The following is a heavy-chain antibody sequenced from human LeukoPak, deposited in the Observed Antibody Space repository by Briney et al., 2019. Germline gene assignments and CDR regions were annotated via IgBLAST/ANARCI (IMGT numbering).Heavy chain of an antibody. D-gene: IGHD6-19*01. V-gene: IGHV3-33*01. CDR3: ARDFSSGWYLFDY. Sequence: GRSLRFSCAASGFTFSSNGMHWVRQAPGKGLEWVAVIWFDGSKKYYADSVKGRFTISRDNSKNTLYMQMDSLRADDTAVYYCARDFSSGWYLFDYWGQGTLVTVSS. CDR2: IWFDGSKK. J-gene: IGHJ4*02. CDR1: GFTFSSNG.